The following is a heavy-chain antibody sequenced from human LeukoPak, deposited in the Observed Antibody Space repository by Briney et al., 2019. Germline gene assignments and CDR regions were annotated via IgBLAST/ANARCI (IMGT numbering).Heavy chain of an antibody. J-gene: IGHJ4*02. V-gene: IGHV4-59*08. CDR2: IYYSGST. D-gene: IGHD2-15*01. Sequence: SETLSLTCTVSGGPISSYYWSWIRQPPGKGLEWIGYIYYSGSTNYNPSLKSRVTISVDTSKNQFSLKLSSVTAADTAVYYCARLRGSGYCSGGSCLEPFDYWGQGTLVTVSS. CDR3: ARLRGSGYCSGGSCLEPFDY. CDR1: GGPISSYY.